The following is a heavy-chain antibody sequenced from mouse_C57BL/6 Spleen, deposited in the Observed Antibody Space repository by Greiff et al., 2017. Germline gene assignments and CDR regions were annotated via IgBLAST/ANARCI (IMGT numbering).Heavy chain of an antibody. CDR1: GYTFTSYW. Sequence: QVQLQQPGAELVKPGASVKLSCKASGYTFTSYWMQWVKQRPGQGLEWIGEIDPSDSYTNYNRKFKGKATLTVDTSSSTAYMQLSSLTSEDSAVYYCARRSLYAMDYWGQGTSVTVSS. V-gene: IGHV1-50*01. D-gene: IGHD6-1*01. CDR3: ARRSLYAMDY. CDR2: IDPSDSYT. J-gene: IGHJ4*01.